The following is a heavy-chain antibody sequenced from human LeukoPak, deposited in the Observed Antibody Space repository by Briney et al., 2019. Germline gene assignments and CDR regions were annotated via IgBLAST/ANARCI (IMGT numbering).Heavy chain of an antibody. V-gene: IGHV4-59*05. CDR2: VHYSGST. CDR3: ARPVPSRLGWFDP. Sequence: PSETLSLTCTVSGDSISSSYWSWIRQPPGKGLEWIASVHYSGSTYYNPSLKSLVTISIDTSKNQISLKLTSVTAADTAVYYCARPVPSRLGWFDPWGQGTLVTVSS. J-gene: IGHJ5*02. D-gene: IGHD1-1*01. CDR1: GDSISSSY.